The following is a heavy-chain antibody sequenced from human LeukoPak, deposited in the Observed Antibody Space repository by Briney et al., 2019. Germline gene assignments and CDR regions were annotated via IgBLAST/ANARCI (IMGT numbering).Heavy chain of an antibody. CDR1: GGTFSSSA. D-gene: IGHD3-3*01. CDR3: ARVVLRHLEWFPTSRDWFDP. CDR2: IIPIFGTA. Sequence: SVKVSCKASGGTFSSSAISWVRHAPGQGLEWMGRIIPIFGTANYAQKSQGRVTITTDQSTSTAYMELSSLRSEDTAVYYCARVVLRHLEWFPTSRDWFDPWGQGTLVTVSS. V-gene: IGHV1-69*05. J-gene: IGHJ5*02.